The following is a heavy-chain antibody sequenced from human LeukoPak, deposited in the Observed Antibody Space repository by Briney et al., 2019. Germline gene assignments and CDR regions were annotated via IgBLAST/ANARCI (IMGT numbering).Heavy chain of an antibody. J-gene: IGHJ4*02. Sequence: GGSLRLSCAASGFTFSSYGMHWVRQAPGKGLEWVAFIRYDGGNKYYADSVKGRFTISRDNSRNTVYLQMNSLRAEDTAVYYCAKGGPTGSNYFDFWGQGTLVTVSS. CDR3: AKGGPTGSNYFDF. CDR2: IRYDGGNK. CDR1: GFTFSSYG. D-gene: IGHD1-26*01. V-gene: IGHV3-30*02.